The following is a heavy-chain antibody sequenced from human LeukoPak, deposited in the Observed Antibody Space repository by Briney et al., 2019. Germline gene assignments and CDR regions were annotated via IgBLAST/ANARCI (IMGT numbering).Heavy chain of an antibody. J-gene: IGHJ4*02. CDR3: ARGRPTIFTYYYDSSGLD. Sequence: SETLSLTCTVSGGSISSYYWSWIRQPPGKGLEWIGEINHSGSTNYNPSLKSRVTISVDTSKNQFSLKLSSVTAADTAVYYCARGRPTIFTYYYDSSGLDWGQGTLVTVSS. CDR2: INHSGST. D-gene: IGHD3-22*01. V-gene: IGHV4-34*01. CDR1: GGSISSYY.